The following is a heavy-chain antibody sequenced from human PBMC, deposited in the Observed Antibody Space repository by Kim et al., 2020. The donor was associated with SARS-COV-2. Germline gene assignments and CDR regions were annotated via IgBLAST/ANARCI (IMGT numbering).Heavy chain of an antibody. J-gene: IGHJ6*02. Sequence: GGSLRLSCAASGFTFSSCAIHWVRQAPGKGLEWVAVISYDGSNKNYADSVKGRFTISRDNSKNTLYLQMNSLRAEDTALSSCARDPWSRLRGLTYSYYGIDIWGQGTPGTVSS. V-gene: IGHV3-30-3*01. D-gene: IGHD3-10*01. CDR1: GFTFSSCA. CDR3: ARDPWSRLRGLTYSYYGIDI. CDR2: ISYDGSNK.